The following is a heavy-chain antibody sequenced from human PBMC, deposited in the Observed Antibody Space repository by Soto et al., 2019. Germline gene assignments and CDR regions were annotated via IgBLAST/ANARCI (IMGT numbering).Heavy chain of an antibody. V-gene: IGHV3-15*07. CDR2: IKSKTDGGTT. D-gene: IGHD3-22*01. CDR1: GFTFSNAW. CDR3: TTREVVVVITTLWGGAFDY. Sequence: GGSLRLSCAASGFTFSNAWMNWVRQAPGKGLEWVGRIKSKTDGGTTDYAAPVKGRFTISRDDSKNTLYLQMNSLKTEDTAVYYCTTREVVVVITTLWGGAFDYWGQGTLVTVSS. J-gene: IGHJ4*02.